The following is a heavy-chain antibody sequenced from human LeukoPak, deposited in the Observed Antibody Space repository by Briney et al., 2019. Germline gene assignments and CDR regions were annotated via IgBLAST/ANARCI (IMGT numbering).Heavy chain of an antibody. Sequence: SETLSLTCIVSGGSISSGSYYWSWIRQPAGKGLEWIGRVFTSGSTDYNPSFKSRVTISVDTSKKQVSLRLSSVTAADTAVYYCASAKRSYYYMDVWGNGTTVTVSS. CDR3: ASAKRSYYYMDV. CDR1: GGSISSGSYY. J-gene: IGHJ6*03. CDR2: VFTSGST. V-gene: IGHV4-61*02.